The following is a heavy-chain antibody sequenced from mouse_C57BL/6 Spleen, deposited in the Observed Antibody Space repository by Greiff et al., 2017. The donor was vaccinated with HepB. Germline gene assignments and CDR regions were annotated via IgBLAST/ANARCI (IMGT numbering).Heavy chain of an antibody. CDR1: GYTFTSYW. CDR3: AREDGYYGFAY. Sequence: QVQLKQPGAELVRPGSSVKLSCKASGYTFTSYWMHWVKQRPIQGLEWIGNIDPSDSETHYNQKFKDKATLTVDKSSSTAYMQLSSLTSEDSAVYYCAREDGYYGFAYWGQGTLVTVSA. J-gene: IGHJ3*01. CDR2: IDPSDSET. V-gene: IGHV1-52*01. D-gene: IGHD2-3*01.